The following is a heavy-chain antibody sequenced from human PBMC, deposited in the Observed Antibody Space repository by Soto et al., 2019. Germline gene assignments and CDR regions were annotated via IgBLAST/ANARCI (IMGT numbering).Heavy chain of an antibody. CDR3: ARGLSAMVLYYFAY. D-gene: IGHD5-18*01. CDR2: INHSGST. CDR1: GGCLSGYY. J-gene: IGHJ4*02. Sequence: SETLSLTCAVYGGCLSGYYWSWIRQPPGKGLEWIGEINHSGSTNYNPSLKSRVTISVDTSKNQFSLKLSSVTAADTAVYYCARGLSAMVLYYFAYWGQGTLVIVSS. V-gene: IGHV4-34*01.